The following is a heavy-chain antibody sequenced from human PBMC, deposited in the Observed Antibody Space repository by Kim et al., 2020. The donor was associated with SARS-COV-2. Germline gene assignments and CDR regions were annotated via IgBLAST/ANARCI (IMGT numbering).Heavy chain of an antibody. CDR3: RIGMDV. CDR2: QDGHEK. J-gene: IGHJ6*02. D-gene: IGHD2-21*01. V-gene: IGHV3-7*03. Sequence: QDGHEKYYVDSVKGRFPISRDDARNSLSLQMNSLRAEDTAVYYCRIGMDVWGQGTMVTVSS.